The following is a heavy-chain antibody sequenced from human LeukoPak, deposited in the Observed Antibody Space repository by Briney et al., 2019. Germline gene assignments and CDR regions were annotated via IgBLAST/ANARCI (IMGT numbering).Heavy chain of an antibody. D-gene: IGHD5-24*01. CDR2: ISAYNGNT. J-gene: IGHJ3*02. Sequence: GASVKVSCXASGYTFTSYGISWVRQAPGQGLEWMGWISAYNGNTNYAQKLQGRVTMTADTSTSTAYMELRSLRSDDTAVYYCARVGTATSTDAFDIWGQGTMVTVSS. V-gene: IGHV1-18*01. CDR1: GYTFTSYG. CDR3: ARVGTATSTDAFDI.